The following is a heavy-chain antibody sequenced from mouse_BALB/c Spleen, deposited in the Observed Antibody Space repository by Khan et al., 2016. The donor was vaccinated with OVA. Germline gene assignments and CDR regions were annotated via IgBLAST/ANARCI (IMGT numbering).Heavy chain of an antibody. CDR1: GYTFSSYY. Sequence: QVQLQQSGAELVKPGASVKLSCKASGYTFSSYYMYWVKQRPGQGLEWIGGINPTNGGTNFHEKFKTKATLTVDKSSSTAYMQLSSLTSEDSAVNYCTRSGYANPFAYWGQGTLVTVSA. CDR2: INPTNGGT. CDR3: TRSGYANPFAY. J-gene: IGHJ3*01. D-gene: IGHD2-10*02. V-gene: IGHV1S81*02.